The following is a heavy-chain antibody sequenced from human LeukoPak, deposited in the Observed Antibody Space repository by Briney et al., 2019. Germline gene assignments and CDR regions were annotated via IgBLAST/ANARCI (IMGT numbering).Heavy chain of an antibody. Sequence: PSETLSLTCAVYGGSFSGYYWSWIRQPPGKGLEWIGEINHSGSTNYNPSLKSRVTISVDTSKNQFSLKLSSVTAADTAVYYCASGSYSSKYFDAFDIWGQGTMVTVSS. J-gene: IGHJ3*02. D-gene: IGHD1-26*01. CDR1: GGSFSGYY. V-gene: IGHV4-34*01. CDR3: ASGSYSSKYFDAFDI. CDR2: INHSGST.